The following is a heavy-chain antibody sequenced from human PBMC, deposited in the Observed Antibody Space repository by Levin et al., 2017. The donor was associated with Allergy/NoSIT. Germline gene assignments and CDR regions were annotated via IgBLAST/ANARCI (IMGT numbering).Heavy chain of an antibody. D-gene: IGHD5-12*01. CDR1: GGSFSGYY. CDR3: AREPARRYSGYDPFDY. J-gene: IGHJ4*02. V-gene: IGHV4-34*01. CDR2: INHSGST. Sequence: PSETLSLTCAVYGGSFSGYYWSWIRQPPGKGLEWIGEINHSGSTNYNPSLKSRVTISVDTSKNQFSLKLSSVTAADTAVYYCAREPARRYSGYDPFDYWGQGTLVTVSS.